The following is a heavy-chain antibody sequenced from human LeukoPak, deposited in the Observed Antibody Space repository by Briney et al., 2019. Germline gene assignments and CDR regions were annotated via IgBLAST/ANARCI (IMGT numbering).Heavy chain of an antibody. CDR2: ISYDGNNK. CDR1: GFTFTSYA. CDR3: AGQLRFWGDYYTDV. D-gene: IGHD3-3*01. Sequence: GGSLRLSCAASGFTFTSYALHGVRQAPGMGLEGVAVISYDGNNKHYADSVKGRFTISRDNSKHTLYLKMDSLRAEDTDVYYCAGQLRFWGDYYTDVWGTGTTVTVSS. V-gene: IGHV3-30*04. J-gene: IGHJ6*03.